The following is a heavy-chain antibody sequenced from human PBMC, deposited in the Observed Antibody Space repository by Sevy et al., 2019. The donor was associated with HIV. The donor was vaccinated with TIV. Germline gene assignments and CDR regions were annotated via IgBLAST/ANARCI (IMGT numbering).Heavy chain of an antibody. CDR3: ARDIDSSGYSSAFDL. CDR2: ISPSGHAI. CDR1: GFIFSNYE. J-gene: IGHJ3*01. D-gene: IGHD3-22*01. Sequence: GGSLRLSCKASGFIFSNYEMNWVRQAPGKGLEWVSYISPSGHAIYYADSVKGRFTVSRDNAKNSLYLQMNSLRGDDTALYYCARDIDSSGYSSAFDLWGQRTMVTVSS. V-gene: IGHV3-48*03.